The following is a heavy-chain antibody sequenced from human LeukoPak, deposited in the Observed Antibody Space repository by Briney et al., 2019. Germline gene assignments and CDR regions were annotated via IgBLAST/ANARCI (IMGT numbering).Heavy chain of an antibody. CDR1: GYTFTSYG. D-gene: IGHD6-13*01. CDR3: ARGADHSSSWSPLTNWFDP. CDR2: ISAYNGNT. J-gene: IGHJ5*02. V-gene: IGHV1-18*04. Sequence: GASVKVSCKASGYTFTSYGISWVRQAPGQGLEWMGWISAYNGNTDYAQKLQGRVTMTTDTSTSIAYVELRSLRSDDTAVYYCARGADHSSSWSPLTNWFDPWGQGTLVTVSS.